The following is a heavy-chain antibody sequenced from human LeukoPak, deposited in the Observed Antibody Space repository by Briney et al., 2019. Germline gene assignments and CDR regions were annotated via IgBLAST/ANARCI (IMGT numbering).Heavy chain of an antibody. CDR3: ARTHSSGWYSVGYYYMDV. V-gene: IGHV1-18*01. J-gene: IGHJ6*03. D-gene: IGHD6-19*01. Sequence: ASVKVSCKASGYTVISYGISWVRQAPGQGLEWGGWISAYNGSSNYAQKLQGRVTMTTHTSPSTAYMEVRSLRSDDTAVYYCARTHSSGWYSVGYYYMDVWGKGTTVTVSS. CDR2: ISAYNGSS. CDR1: GYTVISYG.